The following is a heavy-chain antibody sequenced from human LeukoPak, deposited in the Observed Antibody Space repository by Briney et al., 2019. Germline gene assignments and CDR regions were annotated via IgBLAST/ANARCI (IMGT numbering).Heavy chain of an antibody. CDR3: AGVIRYDSSGYYSNYFDY. J-gene: IGHJ4*02. Sequence: GASVKVSCKASGYTFTGYYMHWVRQAPGQGLEWMGWINPNSGDTNYAQKFQGRVTMTRDTSISTAYMELSRLRSDDTAVYYCAGVIRYDSSGYYSNYFDYWGQGTLVTVSS. CDR2: INPNSGDT. CDR1: GYTFTGYY. D-gene: IGHD3-22*01. V-gene: IGHV1-2*02.